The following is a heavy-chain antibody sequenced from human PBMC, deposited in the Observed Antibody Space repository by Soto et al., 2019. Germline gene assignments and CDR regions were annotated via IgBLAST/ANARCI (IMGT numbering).Heavy chain of an antibody. D-gene: IGHD2-15*01. CDR2: ISAYNGNT. Sequence: ASVKVSCKASGYTFTSYGISWVRQATGQGLEWMGWISAYNGNTNYAQKLQGRVTMTTDTSTSTAYMELRSLRSDDTAVYYCARGQGYCSGGSCYNWFDPWGQGTLVTVSS. CDR3: ARGQGYCSGGSCYNWFDP. J-gene: IGHJ5*02. V-gene: IGHV1-18*01. CDR1: GYTFTSYG.